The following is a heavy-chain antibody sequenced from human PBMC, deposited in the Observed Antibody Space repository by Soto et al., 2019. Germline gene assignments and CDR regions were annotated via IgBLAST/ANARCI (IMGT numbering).Heavy chain of an antibody. Sequence: QVQLVESGGGVVQPGRSLRLSCAASGFTFSSYAMHWVRQAPGKGLEWVAVISYDGSNKYYADSVKGRFTISRDNSKNTLYLQMNRLGAEDTAVYYCARDLEVAVAGAWGQGTLVTVSS. CDR1: GFTFSSYA. CDR3: ARDLEVAVAGA. V-gene: IGHV3-30-3*01. CDR2: ISYDGSNK. J-gene: IGHJ5*02. D-gene: IGHD6-19*01.